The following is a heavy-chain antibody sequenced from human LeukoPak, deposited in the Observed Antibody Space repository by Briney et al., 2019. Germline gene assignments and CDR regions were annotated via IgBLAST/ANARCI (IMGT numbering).Heavy chain of an antibody. Sequence: PGGALTLSCAASGFTVSSKYMSWVRQAPGKGLEGVSVIYSGGSTYYADSVKGRFTISRDNSKNTLYLQMNSLKAEDTAVYYCARGCSSTSCYGFDYWGQGTLVTVSS. CDR2: IYSGGST. J-gene: IGHJ4*02. V-gene: IGHV3-53*01. D-gene: IGHD2-2*01. CDR3: ARGCSSTSCYGFDY. CDR1: GFTVSSKY.